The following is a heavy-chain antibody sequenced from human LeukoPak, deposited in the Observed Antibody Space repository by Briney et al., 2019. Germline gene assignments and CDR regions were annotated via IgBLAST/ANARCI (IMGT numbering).Heavy chain of an antibody. J-gene: IGHJ5*02. D-gene: IGHD5-18*01. CDR2: IYHSGST. Sequence: PSETLSLTCAVSGGSISSSNWWSWVRQPPGKGLEWIGEIYHSGSTNYNPSLKSRVTISVDTSKNQFSLKLSSVTAADTAVYYCARHVHVRKTIGYSYGVNWFDPWGQGTLVTVSS. V-gene: IGHV4-4*02. CDR1: GGSISSSNW. CDR3: ARHVHVRKTIGYSYGVNWFDP.